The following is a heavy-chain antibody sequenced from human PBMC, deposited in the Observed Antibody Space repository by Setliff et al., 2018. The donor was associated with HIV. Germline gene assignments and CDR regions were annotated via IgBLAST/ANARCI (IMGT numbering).Heavy chain of an antibody. D-gene: IGHD6-19*01. J-gene: IGHJ5*02. CDR1: GGTFSSYA. CDR2: IIPFFGTA. Sequence: SVKVSCKASGGTFSSYAISWVRQAPGQGLEWMGGIIPFFGTANYAQKFQGRVTITADKATSTAYMELSSLRSEDTAVYYCARDIGSVWHNWFDPWGQGTLVTVSS. V-gene: IGHV1-69*06. CDR3: ARDIGSVWHNWFDP.